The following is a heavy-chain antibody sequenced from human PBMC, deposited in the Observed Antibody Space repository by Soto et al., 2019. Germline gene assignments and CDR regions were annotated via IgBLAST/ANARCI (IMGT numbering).Heavy chain of an antibody. J-gene: IGHJ4*02. CDR2: IYYSGST. D-gene: IGHD1-20*01. CDR3: AREPINNWNDVNYFDY. V-gene: IGHV4-59*01. Sequence: PSETLSLTCTVSGGSISSYYWSWIRQPPGKGLEWIGYIYYSGSTNYNPSLKSRVTISVDTSKNQFSLKLSSVTAADTAVYYCAREPINNWNDVNYFDYWGQGTLVTVSS. CDR1: GGSISSYY.